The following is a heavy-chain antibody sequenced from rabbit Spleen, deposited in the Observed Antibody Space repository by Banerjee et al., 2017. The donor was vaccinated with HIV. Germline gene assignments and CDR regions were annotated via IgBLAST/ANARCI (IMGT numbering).Heavy chain of an antibody. J-gene: IGHJ6*01. CDR2: IYAGSSGST. CDR3: ARDTGTSFSTYGMDL. D-gene: IGHD8-1*01. V-gene: IGHV1S40*01. CDR1: GFSFSNNYV. Sequence: QSLEESGGDLVKPGASLTLTCTASGFSFSNNYVMCWVRQAPGKGLEWIACIYAGSSGSTYYASWAKGRFTISKTSSTTVTLQMTSLTAADMATYFCARDTGTSFSTYGMDLWGPGTLVTVS.